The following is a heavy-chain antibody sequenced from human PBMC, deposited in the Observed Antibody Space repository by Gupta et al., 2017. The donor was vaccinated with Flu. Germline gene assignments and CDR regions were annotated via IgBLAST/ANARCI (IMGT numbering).Heavy chain of an antibody. D-gene: IGHD3-10*01. CDR3: ARNRGWQQFDY. J-gene: IGHJ4*02. Sequence: EVQLVESGGGLVQPGWSLRLSCAVSGFQFSSYWMDWVRQAPGKGLEWVANIVTDGSVKNYAASVKGRFTISRDNAEDSLYLQMNSLRADDTALYYCARNRGWQQFDYWGQGALVTVSS. V-gene: IGHV3-7*01. CDR2: IVTDGSVK. CDR1: GFQFSSYW.